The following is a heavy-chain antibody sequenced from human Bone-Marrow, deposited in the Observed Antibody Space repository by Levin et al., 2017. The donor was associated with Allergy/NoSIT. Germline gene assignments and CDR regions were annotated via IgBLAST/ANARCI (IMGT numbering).Heavy chain of an antibody. D-gene: IGHD5/OR15-5a*01. V-gene: IGHV4-61*01. CDR1: GGSVSSGTYY. Sequence: SQTLSLTCTVSGGSVSSGTYYWSWIRQPPGKGLEWIGYINYRGGAKYNPSLKSRVTISVDTSKNEFSLKLTSVTAADTAVYYCARNRIIVSGGKDYYYGMDVWGQGTTVTVSS. CDR3: ARNRIIVSGGKDYYYGMDV. J-gene: IGHJ6*02. CDR2: INYRGGA.